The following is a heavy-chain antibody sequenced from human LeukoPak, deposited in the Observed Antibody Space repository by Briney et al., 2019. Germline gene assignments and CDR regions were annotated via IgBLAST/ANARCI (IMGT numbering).Heavy chain of an antibody. CDR2: IYHRGST. D-gene: IGHD6-13*01. CDR1: GYSISSGYY. V-gene: IGHV4-38-2*02. CDR3: ARTVGSSNLYVSGWFDP. J-gene: IGHJ5*02. Sequence: SEPLSLPCNVSGYSISSGYYWGWIRQPPGKGLEWLGRIYHRGSTYYIPSLKRRVSLSLDTSKSQFSLKLSSVTAADTGVYYCARTVGSSNLYVSGWFDPWGQGTLVIVSS.